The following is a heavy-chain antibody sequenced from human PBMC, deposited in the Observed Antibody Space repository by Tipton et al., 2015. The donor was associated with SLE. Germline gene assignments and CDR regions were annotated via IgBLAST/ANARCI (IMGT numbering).Heavy chain of an antibody. V-gene: IGHV4-39*07. CDR2: ISYSGST. CDR1: GASISSNIYC. CDR3: ARSGYSSGWYRGRFDI. D-gene: IGHD6-19*01. Sequence: TLSLTCTVSGASISSNIYCWGWIRQPPGKGLEWIGSISYSGSTSYNPSLKSRVTIALDTSKNQFSLRLSSVTAADTAVYYCARSGYSSGWYRGRFDIWGQGTMVTVSS. J-gene: IGHJ3*02.